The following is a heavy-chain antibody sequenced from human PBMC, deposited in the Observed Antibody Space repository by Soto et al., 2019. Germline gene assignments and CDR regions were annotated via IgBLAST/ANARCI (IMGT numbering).Heavy chain of an antibody. Sequence: VSLRLSCAASGFTFSGSAMHWVRQASGKGLEWVGRIRSKANSYATAYAASVKGRFTISRDDSKNTAYLQMNSLKTEDTAVYYCTRQPAYYYDSSGYYPNFDYWGQGTLVTVSS. CDR3: TRQPAYYYDSSGYYPNFDY. J-gene: IGHJ4*02. V-gene: IGHV3-73*01. CDR2: IRSKANSYAT. CDR1: GFTFSGSA. D-gene: IGHD3-22*01.